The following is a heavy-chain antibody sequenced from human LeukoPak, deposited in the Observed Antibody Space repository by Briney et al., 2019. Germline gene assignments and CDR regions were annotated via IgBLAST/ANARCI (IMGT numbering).Heavy chain of an antibody. J-gene: IGHJ6*02. CDR3: ARPEATVLRFLEWLPDELNYYYYGMDV. D-gene: IGHD3-3*01. V-gene: IGHV3-30*04. CDR1: GFTFSSYA. CDR2: ISYDGSNK. Sequence: GGSLRLSCEASGFTFSSYAMHWVRQAPGKGLEWVAVISYDGSNKYYADSVKGRFTISRDNSKNTLYLQMNSLRAEDTAVYYCARPEATVLRFLEWLPDELNYYYYGMDVWGQGTTVTVPS.